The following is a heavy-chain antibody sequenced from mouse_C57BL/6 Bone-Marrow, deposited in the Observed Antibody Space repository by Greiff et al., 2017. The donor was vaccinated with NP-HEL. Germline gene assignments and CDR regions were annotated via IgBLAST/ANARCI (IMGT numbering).Heavy chain of an antibody. CDR3: ARSRGPVEAAY. Sequence: VQLQQSGAELVKPGASVKMSCKASGYTFTSYWITWVKQRPGQGLEWIGDIYPGSGSTNYNEKFKSKATLTVDTSSSTAYMQLSSLTSEDSAVYYCARSRGPVEAAYWGQGTLVTVSA. D-gene: IGHD1-1*01. CDR2: IYPGSGST. CDR1: GYTFTSYW. J-gene: IGHJ3*01. V-gene: IGHV1-55*01.